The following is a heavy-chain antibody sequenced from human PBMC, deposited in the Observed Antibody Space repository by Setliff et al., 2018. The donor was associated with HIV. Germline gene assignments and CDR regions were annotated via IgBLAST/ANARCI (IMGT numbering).Heavy chain of an antibody. J-gene: IGHJ4*02. D-gene: IGHD2-15*01. CDR1: GFTFSSYA. CDR3: AKDRGGNAQHYFDY. Sequence: PGGSLRLSCAASGFTFSSYAMSWVRQAPGKGLEWVSSVYGGGDGTYYADSVKGRFTISRDNSKNTLFLEMNSLRAEDTAVYYCAKDRGGNAQHYFDYWGQGTPVTVSS. V-gene: IGHV3-23*01. CDR2: VYGGGDGT.